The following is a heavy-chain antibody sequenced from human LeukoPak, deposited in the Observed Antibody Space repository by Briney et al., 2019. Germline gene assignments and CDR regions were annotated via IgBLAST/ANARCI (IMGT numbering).Heavy chain of an antibody. D-gene: IGHD2-2*01. CDR1: GGSISSGSYY. J-gene: IGHJ6*03. CDR2: IYTSGST. Sequence: SQTLSLTCTVSGGSISSGSYYWSWIRQTAGTGLEWIGRIYTSGSTNHNPSLKSRVTISVDTSKNQFSLKLSSVTAADTALYYCARDSLLPSAMGYYYMDVWGKGTTVTVSS. V-gene: IGHV4-61*02. CDR3: ARDSLLPSAMGYYYMDV.